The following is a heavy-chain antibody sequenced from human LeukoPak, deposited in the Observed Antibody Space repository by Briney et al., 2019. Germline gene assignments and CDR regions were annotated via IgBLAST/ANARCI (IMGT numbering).Heavy chain of an antibody. CDR3: ARDSSQNTIYSNYEG. J-gene: IGHJ4*02. CDR1: GFTFSSYA. Sequence: PGGSLRLSCAASGFTFSSYAMHWVRQAPGKGLEWVAVISYDGSNKYYADSVKGRFTISRDNSKNTLYLQMNSLRAEDTAVYYCARDSSQNTIYSNYEGWGQGTLVTVSS. D-gene: IGHD4-11*01. CDR2: ISYDGSNK. V-gene: IGHV3-30-3*01.